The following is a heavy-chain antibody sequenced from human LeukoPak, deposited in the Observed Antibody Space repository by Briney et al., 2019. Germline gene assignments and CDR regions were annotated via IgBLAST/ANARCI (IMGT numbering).Heavy chain of an antibody. CDR3: ARGYGDYASWVDY. D-gene: IGHD5-12*01. V-gene: IGHV4-59*08. Sequence: PSETLSLTCTVSGGSISPHYWSWIRQPPGKGLGYIGYLYFSGSPNYNPSLKSRVTISVDTSKNQISLKLTSVSAADTAVYYCARGYGDYASWVDYWGQGTLVTVSS. CDR2: LYFSGSP. CDR1: GGSISPHY. J-gene: IGHJ4*02.